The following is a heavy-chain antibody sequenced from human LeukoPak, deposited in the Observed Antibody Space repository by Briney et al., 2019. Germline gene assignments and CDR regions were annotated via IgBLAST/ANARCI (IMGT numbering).Heavy chain of an antibody. CDR1: GGSISSYY. CDR2: IYTSGST. D-gene: IGHD3-10*01. Sequence: KTSETLSLTCTVSGGSISSYYWSWIRQPAGKGLEWIGRIYTSGSTNYNPSLKSRVTMSVDTSKNQFSLKLSSVTAADTAVYYCARPSYGYYYYYMDVWGKGTTVTISS. J-gene: IGHJ6*03. V-gene: IGHV4-4*07. CDR3: ARPSYGYYYYYMDV.